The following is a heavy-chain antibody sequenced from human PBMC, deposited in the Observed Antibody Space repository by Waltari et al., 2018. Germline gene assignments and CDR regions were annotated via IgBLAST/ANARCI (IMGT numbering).Heavy chain of an antibody. V-gene: IGHV3-66*02. CDR3: GKDPPATGDNY. J-gene: IGHJ4*02. Sequence: EVQMVESGGGLVQPGGSVRLSCAVSGFTVTSNYMSWVRPAPGRGLEWVSCIYRDGTTYYGDSVKGRFTISRDNGKNTLHLQRNSLAPDDTAVYYCGKDPPATGDNYWGQGTLVTVSS. CDR1: GFTVTSNY. CDR2: IYRDGTT.